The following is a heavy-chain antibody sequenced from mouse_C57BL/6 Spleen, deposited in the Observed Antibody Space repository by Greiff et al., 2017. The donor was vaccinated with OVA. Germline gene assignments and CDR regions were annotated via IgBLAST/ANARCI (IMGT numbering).Heavy chain of an antibody. CDR1: GFTFSDYG. J-gene: IGHJ4*01. D-gene: IGHD1-3*01. CDR3: ARGYIPRVYYAMDY. Sequence: EVKVVESGGGLVKPGGSLKLSCAASGFTFSDYGMHWVRQAPEKGLEWVAYISSGSSTIYYADPVKGRFTISRETANNSLLLQMTSLRAEGTAMYYCARGYIPRVYYAMDYWGQGTSGTVSS. CDR2: ISSGSSTI. V-gene: IGHV5-17*01.